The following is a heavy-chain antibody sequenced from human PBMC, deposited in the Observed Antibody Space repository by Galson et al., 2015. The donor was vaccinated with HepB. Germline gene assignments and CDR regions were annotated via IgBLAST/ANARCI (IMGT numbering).Heavy chain of an antibody. Sequence: SLRLSCAASGSTVRSNYMNWVRQAPGKGLEWVSLIYSGGSTYYADSVRGRFTISRDNSKNTVYLQMNSLSPEDTAVYYCARWGPHAFWSGPRQANYFGYWGQGTLVVDAS. CDR3: ARWGPHAFWSGPRQANYFGY. J-gene: IGHJ4*02. CDR1: GSTVRSNY. CDR2: IYSGGST. V-gene: IGHV3-53*01. D-gene: IGHD3-3*01.